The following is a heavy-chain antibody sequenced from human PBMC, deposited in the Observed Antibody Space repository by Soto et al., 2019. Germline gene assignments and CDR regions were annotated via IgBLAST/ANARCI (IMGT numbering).Heavy chain of an antibody. D-gene: IGHD1-1*01. CDR1: GYTFTHYF. CDR2: INTKSGDK. V-gene: IGHV1-2*02. CDR3: ARVPVHKNSRGDF. J-gene: IGHJ4*02. Sequence: QVRLVQSGPEVRRPGASVTVSCKASGYTFTHYFIHWVRRAPGQGLEWMGYINTKSGDKHYSQTFRGRVSMTVDTSTDTASVGLSSLKSDDTAVYFCARVPVHKNSRGDFWGQGTQITVSS.